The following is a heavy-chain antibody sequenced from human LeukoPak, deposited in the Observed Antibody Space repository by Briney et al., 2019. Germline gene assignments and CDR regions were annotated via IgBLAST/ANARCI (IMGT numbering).Heavy chain of an antibody. CDR2: IYYSGST. D-gene: IGHD6-19*01. V-gene: IGHV4-59*01. Sequence: SETLSLTCTVSGGSISSYYWSWIRQPPGKGLEWTGYIYYSGSTNYNPSLKSRVTISVDTSKNQFSLKLSSVTAADTAVYYCARDLGWYAYFDYWGQGTLVTVSS. CDR1: GGSISSYY. J-gene: IGHJ4*02. CDR3: ARDLGWYAYFDY.